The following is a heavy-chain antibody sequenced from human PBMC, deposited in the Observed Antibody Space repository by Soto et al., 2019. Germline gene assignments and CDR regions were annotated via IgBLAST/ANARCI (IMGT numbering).Heavy chain of an antibody. D-gene: IGHD6-19*01. V-gene: IGHV3-23*01. Sequence: EVQLLESGGGLVQPGGSLRLSCAASGFTFSSYAMSWVRQAPGKGLEWVSAISGSGGSTYYADSVNGRFTISRDNSKNTLYLQMNSLRAEDTAVYYCAKDVTGYSSGWSLGYWGQGTLVTVSS. CDR3: AKDVTGYSSGWSLGY. J-gene: IGHJ4*02. CDR1: GFTFSSYA. CDR2: ISGSGGST.